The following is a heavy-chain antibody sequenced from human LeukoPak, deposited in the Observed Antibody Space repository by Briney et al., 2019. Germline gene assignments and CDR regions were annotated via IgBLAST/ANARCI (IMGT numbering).Heavy chain of an antibody. CDR1: GGTFSIYA. CDR2: IIPIFGTA. Sequence: AASVKVSCKASGGTFSIYAISWVRQAPGQGLEWMGGIIPIFGTANYAQEFQGRVTITTDESTSTAYMELSSLRSEDTAVYYCARAPPYSGSYYFDYWGQGTLVTVSS. V-gene: IGHV1-69*05. J-gene: IGHJ4*02. D-gene: IGHD1-26*01. CDR3: ARAPPYSGSYYFDY.